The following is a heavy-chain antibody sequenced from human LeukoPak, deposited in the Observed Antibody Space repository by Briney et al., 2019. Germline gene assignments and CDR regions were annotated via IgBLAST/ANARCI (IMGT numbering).Heavy chain of an antibody. Sequence: GGSLRLSCAASGFTFSDYYMSWIRQAPGKGLEWVSYVSSSGSTIYYADSVKGRFTISRDNAKNSLYLQMNSLRAEDTAVYYCARMDYYGSGSSDFDYWGQGTLVTVSS. CDR2: VSSSGSTI. CDR1: GFTFSDYY. CDR3: ARMDYYGSGSSDFDY. J-gene: IGHJ4*02. D-gene: IGHD3-10*01. V-gene: IGHV3-11*01.